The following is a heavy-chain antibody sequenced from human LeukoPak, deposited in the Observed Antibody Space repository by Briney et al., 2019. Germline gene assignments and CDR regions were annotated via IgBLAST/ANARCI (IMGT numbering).Heavy chain of an antibody. D-gene: IGHD6-13*01. J-gene: IGHJ4*02. Sequence: ASETLSLTCTVSGYSISSGYYWGWIRQPPGKGLEWIGSIYHSGSTYYNPSLKSRVTISVDTSKNQFSLKLSSVTAADTAVYYCARARIAAAGTYFDYWGQGTLVTVSS. CDR2: IYHSGST. CDR3: ARARIAAAGTYFDY. CDR1: GYSISSGYY. V-gene: IGHV4-38-2*02.